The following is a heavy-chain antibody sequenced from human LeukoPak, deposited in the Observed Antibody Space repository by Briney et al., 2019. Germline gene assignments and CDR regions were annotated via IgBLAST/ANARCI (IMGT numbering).Heavy chain of an antibody. CDR2: IYTSGST. CDR3: ARDLSLRCSSTSCYTPFDY. D-gene: IGHD2-2*02. Sequence: KPSDTPSLTCTVSGRSISSYYWSWIRQPAGKGLEWIGRIYTSGSTNYNPSLKRRVTMSVDTSKNQFSLKLSYVTAADTAVYYCARDLSLRCSSTSCYTPFDYWGQGTLVTVSS. CDR1: GRSISSYY. J-gene: IGHJ4*02. V-gene: IGHV4-4*07.